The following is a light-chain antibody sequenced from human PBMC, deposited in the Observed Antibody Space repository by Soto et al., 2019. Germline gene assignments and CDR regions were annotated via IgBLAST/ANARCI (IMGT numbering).Light chain of an antibody. J-gene: IGKJ1*01. CDR2: DAS. Sequence: DIQMTQYPSSLSSSVGDRFTITCRASQRISSYLNWYQQKPGKAPNLLIWDASTLLSGVPSRFSGSGSGTDFARNIRSRRPAGMASLLGQQSYHTTGTFGPGSKVEI. CDR1: QRISSY. CDR3: QQSYHTTGT. V-gene: IGKV1-39*01.